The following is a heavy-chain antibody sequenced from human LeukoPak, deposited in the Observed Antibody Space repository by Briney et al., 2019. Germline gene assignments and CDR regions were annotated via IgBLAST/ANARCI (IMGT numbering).Heavy chain of an antibody. CDR3: ARHPRDYEVYYFDY. J-gene: IGHJ4*02. Sequence: SETLSLTCTVSGDSISSSGYYWGWVRQPPGKGLEWIGSIYYSGSTYYNPSLKSRVTISVDTSKNQFSLKLSSVTAADTAVYYCARHPRDYEVYYFDYWGQGTLVTVSS. CDR1: GDSISSSGYY. V-gene: IGHV4-39*01. CDR2: IYYSGST. D-gene: IGHD4-17*01.